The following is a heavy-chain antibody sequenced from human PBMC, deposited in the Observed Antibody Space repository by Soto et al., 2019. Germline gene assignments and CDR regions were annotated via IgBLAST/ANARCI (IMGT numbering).Heavy chain of an antibody. D-gene: IGHD4-17*01. CDR1: GFAFSSYY. Sequence: EVKLVESGGGLVQPGGSLRLSCAASGFAFSSYYMSWVRQAPGKGLEWVANIKQDEREKYYLDSVKGRFTISRDDAKNSVFLQMNSLRVDDTAVYYCAREKRANGYFDYWGQGTLVTVSS. CDR2: IKQDEREK. CDR3: AREKRANGYFDY. J-gene: IGHJ4*02. V-gene: IGHV3-7*01.